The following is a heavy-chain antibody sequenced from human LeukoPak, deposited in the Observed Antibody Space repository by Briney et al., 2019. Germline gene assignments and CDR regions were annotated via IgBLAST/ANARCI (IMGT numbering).Heavy chain of an antibody. D-gene: IGHD4-23*01. CDR2: ISAYNGNT. J-gene: IGHJ1*01. V-gene: IGHV1-18*01. CDR3: ARGGRVVTIDQYFQH. Sequence: ASVKVSCKASGYTFTSYGISWVRQAPGQGLEWMGWISAYNGNTNYAQKLQGRVTMTTDTSTSTAYMELRSLGSDDTAVYYCARGGRVVTIDQYFQHWGQGTLVTVSS. CDR1: GYTFTSYG.